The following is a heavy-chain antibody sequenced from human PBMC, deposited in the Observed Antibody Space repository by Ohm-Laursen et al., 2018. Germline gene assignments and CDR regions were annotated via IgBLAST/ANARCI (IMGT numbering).Heavy chain of an antibody. CDR2: IYYSGST. J-gene: IGHJ4*02. CDR3: ARHVGDYTPGFDY. Sequence: GTLSLTCSVSGGSISSSTSYWGWIRQPPGKGLEWIGSIYYSGSTYYNPSLKSRVTISVDTSKNQFSLKLSSVTAADTAVYYCARHVGDYTPGFDYWGQGTLVSVSS. V-gene: IGHV4-39*01. CDR1: GGSISSSTSY. D-gene: IGHD4-17*01.